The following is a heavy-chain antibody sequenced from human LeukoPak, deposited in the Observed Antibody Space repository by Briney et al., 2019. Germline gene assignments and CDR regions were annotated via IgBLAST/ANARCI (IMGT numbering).Heavy chain of an antibody. CDR2: INHSGST. J-gene: IGHJ4*02. CDR3: ARGRATGTTRNRKYYFDY. D-gene: IGHD1-7*01. Sequence: SETLSLTCAVYGGSFSGYYWSWIRQPPGKGLEWIGEINHSGSTNYNPSLKSRVTISVDTSKNQFSLKLSSVTAADTAVYYCARGRATGTTRNRKYYFDYWGQGTLVTVSS. CDR1: GGSFSGYY. V-gene: IGHV4-34*01.